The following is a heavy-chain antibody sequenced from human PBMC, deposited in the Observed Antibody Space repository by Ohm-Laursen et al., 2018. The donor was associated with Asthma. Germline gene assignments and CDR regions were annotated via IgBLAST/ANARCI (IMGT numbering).Heavy chain of an antibody. V-gene: IGHV3-7*05. J-gene: IGHJ4*02. CDR1: GFTFSNHW. D-gene: IGHD3-16*01. CDR2: INQDGSIW. CDR3: ATNLPYEAENY. Sequence: SLRLSCTASGFTFSNHWMTWVRQAPGRGLEWVANINQDGSIWGYVDSVKGRFAISRDNAHNSLYLQMNSLRAEDTAVYYCATNLPYEAENYWGQETLVTVSS.